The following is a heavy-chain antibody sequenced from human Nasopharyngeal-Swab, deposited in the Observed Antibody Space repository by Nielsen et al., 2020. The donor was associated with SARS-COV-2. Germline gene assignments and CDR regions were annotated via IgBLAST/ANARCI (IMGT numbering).Heavy chain of an antibody. V-gene: IGHV4-59*01. CDR3: VTYYYDSSGYWEGFDP. D-gene: IGHD3-22*01. CDR2: IYYSGST. Sequence: GSLRLSCTVSGGSISSYYWSWIRQPPGKGLEWIGYIYYSGSTNYNPSLKSRVTISVDTSKNQFSLKLSSVTAADTAVYYCVTYYYDSSGYWEGFDPWGQGTLVTVSS. CDR1: GGSISSYY. J-gene: IGHJ5*02.